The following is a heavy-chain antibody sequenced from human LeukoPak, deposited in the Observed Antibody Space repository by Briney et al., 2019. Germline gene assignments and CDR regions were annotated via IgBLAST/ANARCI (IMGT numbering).Heavy chain of an antibody. D-gene: IGHD3-16*02. Sequence: AGSLSLSCAASGFTFSSYARHWVRQAPGKGLEWVANINQDGSEKYYVDSVKGRFTISRDNAKNSLYLQMNSLRAEDTAVYYCARDLQRRYRGFDYWGQGTLVTVSS. J-gene: IGHJ4*02. CDR3: ARDLQRRYRGFDY. CDR1: GFTFSSYA. CDR2: INQDGSEK. V-gene: IGHV3-7*01.